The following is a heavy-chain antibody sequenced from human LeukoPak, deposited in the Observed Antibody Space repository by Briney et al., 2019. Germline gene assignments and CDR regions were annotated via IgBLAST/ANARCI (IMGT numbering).Heavy chain of an antibody. J-gene: IGHJ4*02. CDR3: ARHTVVPAAPDHFDY. V-gene: IGHV4-39*01. CDR2: IYYSGST. CDR1: GGSISSSSYY. D-gene: IGHD2-2*01. Sequence: SETLSLTCTVSGGSISSSSYYWGWIRQPPGKGLEWIGSIYYSGSTYYNPSLKSRVTISVDTSKNQFSLKLSSVTAADTAVYYCARHTVVPAAPDHFDYWGQGTLVTVSS.